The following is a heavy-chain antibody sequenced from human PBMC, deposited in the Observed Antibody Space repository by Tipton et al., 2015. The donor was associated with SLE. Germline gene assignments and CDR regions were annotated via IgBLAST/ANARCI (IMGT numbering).Heavy chain of an antibody. V-gene: IGHV4-39*07. D-gene: IGHD2-2*01. CDR3: ARRGQLQLSRLFYYYMGV. CDR2: TYYSGST. Sequence: TLSLTCTVSGGSIISSSHYWGWIRQPPGKGLEYIGSTYYSGSTNYNPSIKRRITISVYTSKNQFSLKLSTVTAADPAVYYCARRGQLQLSRLFYYYMGVWGKGPTVAIS. J-gene: IGHJ6*03. CDR1: GGSIISSSHY.